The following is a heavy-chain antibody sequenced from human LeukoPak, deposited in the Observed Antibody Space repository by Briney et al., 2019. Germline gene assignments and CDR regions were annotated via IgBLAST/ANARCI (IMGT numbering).Heavy chain of an antibody. CDR2: IYYSGST. CDR1: GGSISSSSYY. J-gene: IGHJ6*03. D-gene: IGHD6-13*01. Sequence: SETLSLTCTVSGGSISSSSYYWGCIRQPPGKGLECIGSIYYSGSTYYNPSLKSRVTISVDTSKNQFSLKLSSVTAADTAVYYCARHAAAADYYYYYYMDVWGKGTTVTVSS. CDR3: ARHAAAADYYYYYYMDV. V-gene: IGHV4-39*01.